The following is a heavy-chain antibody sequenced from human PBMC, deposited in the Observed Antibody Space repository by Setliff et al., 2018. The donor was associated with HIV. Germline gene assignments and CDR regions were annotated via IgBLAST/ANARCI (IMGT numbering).Heavy chain of an antibody. CDR2: IKSKTAGGTI. CDR1: GFTFSKAW. D-gene: IGHD3-10*01. CDR3: ASDRVDGSENYYNAFDI. V-gene: IGHV3-15*01. J-gene: IGHJ3*02. Sequence: GGSLRLSCAAAGFTFSKAWMSWFRQTPGKGLEWVGRIKSKTAGGTIEYAAPVKGRFTISRDDSENTLYLQMNSLKTEDTAEYYCASDRVDGSENYYNAFDIWGQGTMVTVSS.